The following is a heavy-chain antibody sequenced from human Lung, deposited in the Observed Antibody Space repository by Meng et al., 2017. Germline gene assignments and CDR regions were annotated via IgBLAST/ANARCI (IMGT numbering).Heavy chain of an antibody. CDR2: INQSGST. Sequence: QVEVKREGAGVLKQSSALTPSCAVDAGCISWYDWSWIRQPPGKGLERIGEINQSGSTNYNPTLTSRVTLSVDTSKNQFSLKLSSVTAADTAVYYCAIPTPANCYFDLWGRGTLVTVSS. V-gene: IGHV4-34*01. CDR1: AGCISWYD. D-gene: IGHD2-2*02. J-gene: IGHJ2*01. CDR3: AIPTPANCYFDL.